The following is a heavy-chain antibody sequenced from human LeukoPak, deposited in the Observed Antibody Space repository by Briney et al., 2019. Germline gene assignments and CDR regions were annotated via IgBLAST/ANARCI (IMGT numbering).Heavy chain of an antibody. CDR1: GGSFSGYY. J-gene: IGHJ4*02. Sequence: SETLSLTCAVYGGSFSGYYWSWNRQPPGKGLEWIGEINHSGSTNYNPSLKSRVTISVDTSKNQFSLKLSSVTAADTAAYYCARSLGYGLAMNYWGQGTLVTVSS. D-gene: IGHD5-18*01. CDR3: ARSLGYGLAMNY. CDR2: INHSGST. V-gene: IGHV4-34*01.